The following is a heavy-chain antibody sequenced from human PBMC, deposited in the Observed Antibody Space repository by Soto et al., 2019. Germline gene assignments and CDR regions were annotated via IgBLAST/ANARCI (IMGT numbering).Heavy chain of an antibody. V-gene: IGHV3-53*01. D-gene: IGHD3-22*01. CDR2: IYSGGST. CDR1: EFTVSSNY. CDR3: ARDRVESGYPEYFQH. J-gene: IGHJ1*01. Sequence: PGGSLRLSCAASEFTVSSNYMSWVRQAPGKGLEWVSVIYSGGSTYYADSVKGRFTISRDNSKNTLYLQMNSLRAEDTAVYYCARDRVESGYPEYFQHWGEGTLVTVSS.